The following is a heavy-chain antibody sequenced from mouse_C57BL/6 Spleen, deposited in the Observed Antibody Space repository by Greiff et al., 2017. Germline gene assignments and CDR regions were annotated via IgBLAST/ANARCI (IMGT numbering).Heavy chain of an antibody. J-gene: IGHJ2*01. CDR2: IYPGSGST. Sequence: QVQLQQPGAELVKPGASVKMSCKASGYTFTSYWITWVKQRPGQGLEWIGDIYPGSGSTNYNEKFKSKATLTVDTSSSTAYMQLSSLTSEDSAVYYCARGWEAYYSNYGGDYWGQGTTLTVSS. CDR3: ARGWEAYYSNYGGDY. CDR1: GYTFTSYW. D-gene: IGHD2-5*01. V-gene: IGHV1-55*01.